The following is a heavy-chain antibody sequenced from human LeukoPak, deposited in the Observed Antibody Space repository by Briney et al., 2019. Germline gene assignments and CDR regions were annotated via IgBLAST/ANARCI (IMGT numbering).Heavy chain of an antibody. Sequence: ASVKVSCKASGGTFSSYAISWVRQAPGQGLEWMGGIIPIFGTANYAQKFQGRVTITADESTSTAYMELSSLRSEDTAVYYCARGSYYYDSSGPEAPWGQGTLVTVSS. CDR3: ARGSYYYDSSGPEAP. CDR2: IIPIFGTA. V-gene: IGHV1-69*13. D-gene: IGHD3-22*01. CDR1: GGTFSSYA. J-gene: IGHJ5*02.